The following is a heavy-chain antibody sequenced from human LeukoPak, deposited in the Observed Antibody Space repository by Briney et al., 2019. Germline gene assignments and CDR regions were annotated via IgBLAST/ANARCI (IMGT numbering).Heavy chain of an antibody. Sequence: GGSLRLSCAASGFTFSSYAMSWVRQAPGKGLEWVSAISGSGGSTYYADSVKGRFTISRDDSKNTLYLQMNSLRAEDTAVYYCAKASTYGDYSPFDYWGQGTLVTVPS. J-gene: IGHJ4*02. CDR2: ISGSGGST. CDR3: AKASTYGDYSPFDY. D-gene: IGHD4-17*01. V-gene: IGHV3-23*01. CDR1: GFTFSSYA.